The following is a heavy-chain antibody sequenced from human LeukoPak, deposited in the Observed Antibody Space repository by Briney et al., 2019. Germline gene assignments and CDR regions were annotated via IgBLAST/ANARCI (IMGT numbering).Heavy chain of an antibody. D-gene: IGHD2-2*02. V-gene: IGHV3-23*01. CDR3: ARGGRYCTTTNCYIGK. CDR1: GFIFSNYA. J-gene: IGHJ4*02. Sequence: TGGSLRLSCAASGFIFSNYAMNWVRQAPGKGLEWVSGISGGGGSTYCADSVKGRFTISRDNSENTLYLQMNSLRAEDTAIYHCARGGRYCTTTNCYIGKWGQGTLVTVSS. CDR2: ISGGGGST.